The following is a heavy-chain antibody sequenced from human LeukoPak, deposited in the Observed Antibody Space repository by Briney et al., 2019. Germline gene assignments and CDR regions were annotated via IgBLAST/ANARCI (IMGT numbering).Heavy chain of an antibody. J-gene: IGHJ6*03. D-gene: IGHD3-16*01. V-gene: IGHV4-59*04. Sequence: SETLSLTCTVSGGSISSYYWSWIRQPPGKGLEWIGSIYYSGNTYYNASLKSQVSISIDTSKNQFSLRLTSVTAADTAVYYCAKAAVGGTYYYYYMDVWGKGTTVTISS. CDR2: IYYSGNT. CDR1: GGSISSYY. CDR3: AKAAVGGTYYYYYMDV.